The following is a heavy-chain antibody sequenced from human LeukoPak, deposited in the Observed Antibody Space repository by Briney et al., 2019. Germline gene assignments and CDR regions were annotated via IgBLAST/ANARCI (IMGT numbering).Heavy chain of an antibody. J-gene: IGHJ4*02. CDR1: GYTFTGYY. Sequence: ASVKVSCKASGYTFTGYYMHWVRQAPGQGLEWMGWISAYNGNTNYAQKLQGRVTMTTDTSTSTAYMELRSLRSDDTAVYYCARVVTIFGVVITSFDYWGQGTLVTVSS. V-gene: IGHV1-18*04. CDR2: ISAYNGNT. CDR3: ARVVTIFGVVITSFDY. D-gene: IGHD3-3*01.